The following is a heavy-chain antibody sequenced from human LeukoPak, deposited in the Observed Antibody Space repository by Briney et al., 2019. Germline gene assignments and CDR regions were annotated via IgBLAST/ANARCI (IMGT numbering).Heavy chain of an antibody. D-gene: IGHD3-10*01. J-gene: IGHJ4*02. Sequence: GASVKVSCKVSGYTLTELSMHWVRQAPGKGLEWMGGFDPEDGETIYAQKFQGRVTMTEDTSTDTAYMELSSLRSEDTAVYYCATGLSPSGSHHNTYFDYWGQGTLVTVSS. V-gene: IGHV1-24*01. CDR2: FDPEDGET. CDR1: GYTLTELS. CDR3: ATGLSPSGSHHNTYFDY.